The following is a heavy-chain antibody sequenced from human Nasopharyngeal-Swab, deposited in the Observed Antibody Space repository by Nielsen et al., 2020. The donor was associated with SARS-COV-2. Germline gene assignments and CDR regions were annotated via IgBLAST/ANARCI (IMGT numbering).Heavy chain of an antibody. V-gene: IGHV4-39*01. CDR1: GGSISSSSYY. CDR3: ARHRYSSSWSWYFDY. CDR2: IYYSGST. D-gene: IGHD6-13*01. J-gene: IGHJ4*02. Sequence: SETLSLTYTVSGGSISSSSYYWGWIRQPPGKGLEWIGSIYYSGSTYYNPSLKSRVTISVDTSKNQFSLKLSSVTAADTAVYYCARHRYSSSWSWYFDYWGQGTLVTVSS.